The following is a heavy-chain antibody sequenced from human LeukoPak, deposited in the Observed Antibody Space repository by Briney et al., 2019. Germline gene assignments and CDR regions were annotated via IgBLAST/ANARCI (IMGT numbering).Heavy chain of an antibody. CDR1: GFTFSNAW. V-gene: IGHV3-15*01. D-gene: IGHD3-22*01. CDR3: TTGTPTDYYDSSGYSH. CDR2: IKSKTDGGTT. J-gene: IGHJ4*02. Sequence: GGSLRLSCAASGFTFSNAWMSWVRQAPGKGLEWVGRIKSKTDGGTTDYAAPVKGRFTISRDDSKNTLYLQMNSLKTEDTAVYYCTTGTPTDYYDSSGYSHWGQGTLVTVSS.